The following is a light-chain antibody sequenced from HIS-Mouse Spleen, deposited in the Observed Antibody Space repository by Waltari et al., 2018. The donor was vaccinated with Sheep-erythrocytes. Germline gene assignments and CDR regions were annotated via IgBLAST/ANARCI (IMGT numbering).Light chain of an antibody. CDR2: DVS. V-gene: IGLV2-11*01. CDR3: CSYAGSSTPWV. J-gene: IGLJ3*02. CDR1: SSDVGGYNY. Sequence: QSALTQPRSVSGSPGQSVTISCTGTSSDVGGYNYVSWYQQHPGKAPKLMIYDVSKRPSGVPDRFSGSKPGNTASLTISGLQAEDEADYYCCSYAGSSTPWVFGGGTKLTVL.